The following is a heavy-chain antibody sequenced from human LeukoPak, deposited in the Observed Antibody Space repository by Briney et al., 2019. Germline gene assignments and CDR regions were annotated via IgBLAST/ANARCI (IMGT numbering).Heavy chain of an antibody. CDR2: ISSSSSTI. CDR3: ASSKYYKLVI. V-gene: IGHV3-48*01. CDR1: GFTFSSYA. D-gene: IGHD3-10*01. Sequence: GGSLRLSCAASGFTFSSYAMSWVRQAPGKGLEWVSYISSSSSTIYYADSVKGRFTISRDNAKNSLYLQMNSLRAEDTAVYYCASSKYYKLVIWGQGTMVTVSS. J-gene: IGHJ3*02.